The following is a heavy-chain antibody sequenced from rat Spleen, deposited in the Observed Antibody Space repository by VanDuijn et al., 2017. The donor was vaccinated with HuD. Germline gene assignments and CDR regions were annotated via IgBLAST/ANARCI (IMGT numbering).Heavy chain of an antibody. V-gene: IGHV5-7*01. Sequence: EVQLVESDGGLVQPGRSLKLSCAASGFTFSDHHMAWVRPAPTKGLEWVATLSFDGSSTYYRESVKGRFTISRVNAKITLYLQMDSLRSEDTATYYCARHNSGYGVMDAWGPGASVTVSS. CDR2: LSFDGSST. CDR3: ARHNSGYGVMDA. J-gene: IGHJ4*01. CDR1: GFTFSDHH. D-gene: IGHD4-3*01.